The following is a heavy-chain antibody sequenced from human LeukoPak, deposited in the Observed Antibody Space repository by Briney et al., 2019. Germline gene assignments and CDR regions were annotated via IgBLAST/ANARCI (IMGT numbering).Heavy chain of an antibody. CDR2: IYNSGST. D-gene: IGHD3-22*01. CDR1: GGSFSGYY. J-gene: IGHJ4*02. Sequence: SETLSLTCAVYGGSFSGYYWSWIRQPPGRGLEWIGHIYNSGSTNYNPSLKSRVTISVDTSKNQFSLKLSSVTAADTAVYYCARDPSGYFNYWGQGTLATVSS. V-gene: IGHV4-59*01. CDR3: ARDPSGYFNY.